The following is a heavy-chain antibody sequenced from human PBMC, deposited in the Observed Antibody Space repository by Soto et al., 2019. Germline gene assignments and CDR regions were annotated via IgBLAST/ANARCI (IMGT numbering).Heavy chain of an antibody. Sequence: GGSLRLSCAASGFTFSSCSMNWVRQAPGKGLEWVSYISSSSSSIYYADSVKGRFTISRDDAKNSLYLQMNSLRDEDTAVYYCARDYEYWSGYYKGFDYWGQGTLVTVSS. CDR1: GFTFSSCS. J-gene: IGHJ4*02. CDR3: ARDYEYWSGYYKGFDY. CDR2: ISSSSSSI. V-gene: IGHV3-48*02. D-gene: IGHD3-3*01.